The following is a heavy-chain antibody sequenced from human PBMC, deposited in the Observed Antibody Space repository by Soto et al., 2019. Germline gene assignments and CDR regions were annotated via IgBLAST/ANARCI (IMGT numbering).Heavy chain of an antibody. V-gene: IGHV1-18*04. CDR1: GYRLACCA. Sequence: SEARGYRLACCALCWVRHATGQGLEWMGWISAYNGNTNYAQKLQGRVTINPDTSKNQFSLQLNSVTPEDTAVYYCAREALPLWFGELSDPPLGCYGMEVRVQGTTVTGFS. CDR3: AREALPLWFGELSDPPLGCYGMEV. J-gene: IGHJ6*02. D-gene: IGHD3-10*01. CDR2: ISAYNGNT.